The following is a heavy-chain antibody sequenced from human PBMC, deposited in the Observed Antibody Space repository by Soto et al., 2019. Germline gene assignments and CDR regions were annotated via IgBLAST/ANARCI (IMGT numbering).Heavy chain of an antibody. J-gene: IGHJ6*02. D-gene: IGHD4-4*01. V-gene: IGHV1-2*04. Sequence: ASVKVSCKASGYTFTGYYMHWVRQAPGQGLEWMGWINPNSGGTNYAQKFQGWVTMTRDTSISTAYMELSRLRSDDTAVYYCARDGITVTTYYYYYGMDVWGQGTTVTVSS. CDR1: GYTFTGYY. CDR2: INPNSGGT. CDR3: ARDGITVTTYYYYYGMDV.